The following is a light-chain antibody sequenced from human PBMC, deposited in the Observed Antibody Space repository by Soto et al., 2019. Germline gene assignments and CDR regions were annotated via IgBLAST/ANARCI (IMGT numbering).Light chain of an antibody. J-gene: IGLJ2*01. CDR1: SSNIGNNY. V-gene: IGLV1-51*01. Sequence: SVLTQPPSVSAAPGQKVTLSCSGSSSNIGNNYVSWYQQLPGTAPKLLIYDNNKRPSGIPDRFSGSKSGTSATLGITGLQTGDEADYYCGTWDSSLSAGVVFGGGTKLTVL. CDR2: DNN. CDR3: GTWDSSLSAGVV.